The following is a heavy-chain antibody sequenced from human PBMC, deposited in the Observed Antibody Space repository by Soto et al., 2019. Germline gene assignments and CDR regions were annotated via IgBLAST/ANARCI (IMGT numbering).Heavy chain of an antibody. Sequence: SETLSLTCTVSGGSISSGDYYWSWIRQPPGKGLEWIVYILYSGTTNYNPSLESRLTISVDTSKNQFSLKLTSVTAADTAVYYCARNGALDYWGRGTLVTVS. CDR3: ARNGALDY. V-gene: IGHV4-30-4*01. J-gene: IGHJ4*02. D-gene: IGHD2-8*01. CDR1: GGSISSGDYY. CDR2: ILYSGTT.